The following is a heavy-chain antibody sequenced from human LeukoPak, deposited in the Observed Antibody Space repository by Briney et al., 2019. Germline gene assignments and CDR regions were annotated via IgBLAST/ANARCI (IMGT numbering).Heavy chain of an antibody. D-gene: IGHD6-19*01. V-gene: IGHV4-4*02. J-gene: IGHJ5*02. CDR1: GGSISSSNW. CDR2: IYHSGST. Sequence: KPSETLSLTCAVSGGSISSSNWWSWVCPPPGKGLEWIGEIYHSGSTNYNPSLKSRVTISVDKSKNQFSLKLSSVTAADTAVYYCARRSTGSGWYVWFDPWGQGTLVTVSS. CDR3: ARRSTGSGWYVWFDP.